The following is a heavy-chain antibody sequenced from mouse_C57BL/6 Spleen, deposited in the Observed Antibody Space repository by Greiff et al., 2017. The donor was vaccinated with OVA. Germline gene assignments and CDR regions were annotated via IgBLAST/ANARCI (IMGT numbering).Heavy chain of an antibody. J-gene: IGHJ1*03. CDR2: IWWDDDK. V-gene: IGHV8-8*01. D-gene: IGHD2-3*01. CDR1: GFSLSTFGMG. CDR3: ARIRGRWLLEDWYFDV. Sequence: QVTLKESGPGILQPSQTLSLTCSFSGFSLSTFGMGVGWIRQPSGQGLEWLAHIWWDDDKYYNPALKSRLTISKDTSKNQVFLKIANVDTADTATYYCARIRGRWLLEDWYFDVWGTGTTVTVSS.